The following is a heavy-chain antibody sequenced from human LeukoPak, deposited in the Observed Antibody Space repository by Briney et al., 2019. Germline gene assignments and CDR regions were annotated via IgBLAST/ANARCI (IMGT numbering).Heavy chain of an antibody. CDR2: INPNSGGT. V-gene: IGHV1-2*02. Sequence: ASVKVSCKASGYTFTGYYMHWVRQAPGQGLEWMGWINPNSGGTNYAQKFQGRVTMTRDTSISTAYMELSRLRSDDTAVYYCARDASGGGWLRSKTRLRVDAFDIWGQGTMVTVPS. J-gene: IGHJ3*02. CDR3: ARDASGGGWLRSKTRLRVDAFDI. D-gene: IGHD5-12*01. CDR1: GYTFTGYY.